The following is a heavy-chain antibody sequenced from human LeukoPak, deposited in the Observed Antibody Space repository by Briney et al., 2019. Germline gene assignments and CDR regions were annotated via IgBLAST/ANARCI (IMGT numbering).Heavy chain of an antibody. D-gene: IGHD3-16*02. CDR3: ARHYSSGSYRYTGSFDS. J-gene: IGHJ4*02. CDR1: GGSFSDYY. CDR2: INHSGTT. Sequence: PSETLSLTCAVYGGSFSDYYGSWIPQPPGKGLEWIGEINHSGTTNYSPSLKSRVSISVDTSKNQFSLKLNSVTAADAAMYYCARHYSSGSYRYTGSFDSWGQGMLVNVSS. V-gene: IGHV4-34*01.